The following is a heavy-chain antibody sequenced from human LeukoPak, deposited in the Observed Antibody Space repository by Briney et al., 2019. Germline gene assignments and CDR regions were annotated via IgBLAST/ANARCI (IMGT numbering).Heavy chain of an antibody. Sequence: PGGSLRLSCAASGFTFDDYAMHWVRQAPGKGLEWVSGISWNSGSIGYADSVKGRFTISRDNAKNSLYLQMNSLRAEDTAVYYCARDGGWQDDYWGQGTLVTVSS. J-gene: IGHJ4*02. V-gene: IGHV3-9*01. CDR3: ARDGGWQDDY. CDR1: GFTFDDYA. D-gene: IGHD2-15*01. CDR2: ISWNSGSI.